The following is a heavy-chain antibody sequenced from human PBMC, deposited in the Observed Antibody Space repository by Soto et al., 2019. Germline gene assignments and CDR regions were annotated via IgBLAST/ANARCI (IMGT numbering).Heavy chain of an antibody. D-gene: IGHD3-16*01. CDR3: ARDAISMLRATNKWFEP. J-gene: IGHJ5*02. CDR2: ISGSAIAT. V-gene: IGHV3-23*01. Sequence: TVGSLGLCCAVSGCTCTDFSVAVFLQAPVNWLEWVSAISGSAIATYYADSVKGRFTISRDNSKNTLCLQMNRLRADDTAVYYCARDAISMLRATNKWFEPRGQ. CDR1: GCTCTDFS.